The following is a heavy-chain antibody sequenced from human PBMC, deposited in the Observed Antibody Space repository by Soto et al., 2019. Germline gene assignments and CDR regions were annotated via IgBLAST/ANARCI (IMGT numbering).Heavy chain of an antibody. CDR3: AGKVVVGYIDY. V-gene: IGHV4-30-4*01. J-gene: IGHJ4*02. D-gene: IGHD3-22*01. CDR1: GGSISSGDYY. Sequence: SETLSLTCTVSGGSISSGDYYWSWIRQPPGKGLEWIGYIYYSGSTYYNPSLKSRVTISVDTSKNQFSLKLSSVTAADTAVYYCAGKVVVGYIDYWGQGTLVTVSS. CDR2: IYYSGST.